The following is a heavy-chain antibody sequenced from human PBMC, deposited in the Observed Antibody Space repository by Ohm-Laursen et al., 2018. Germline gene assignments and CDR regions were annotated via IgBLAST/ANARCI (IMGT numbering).Heavy chain of an antibody. CDR1: GFTVSNNY. J-gene: IGHJ6*02. CDR2: IDTGGST. V-gene: IGHV3-53*01. Sequence: SLRLSCSASGFTVSNNYMNWVRQAPGKGLEWVSVIDTGGSTHYADSVKGQFSISSNNSKNTLYLQMNSLRAEDTAVYYCARGGGPSSSWRDYYYYFGMDVWGQGTTVTVSS. CDR3: ARGGGPSSSWRDYYYYFGMDV. D-gene: IGHD6-13*01.